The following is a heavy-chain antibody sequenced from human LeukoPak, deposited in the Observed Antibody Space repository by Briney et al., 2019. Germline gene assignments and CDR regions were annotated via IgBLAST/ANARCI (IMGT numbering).Heavy chain of an antibody. Sequence: ASVKVSCKASGYTFTSYDINWVRQATGQGLEWMGWMNPNSGNTGYAQKFQGRVTMTRNTSISTAYMELSSLRSEDTAVYYCARGRGTCSSTSYRDYYYYYYMDVWGKGTTVTVSS. CDR2: MNPNSGNT. CDR1: GYTFTSYD. D-gene: IGHD2-2*01. CDR3: ARGRGTCSSTSYRDYYYYYYMDV. V-gene: IGHV1-8*01. J-gene: IGHJ6*03.